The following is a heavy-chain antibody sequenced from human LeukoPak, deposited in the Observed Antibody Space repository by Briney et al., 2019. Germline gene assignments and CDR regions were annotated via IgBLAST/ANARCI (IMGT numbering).Heavy chain of an antibody. CDR2: INPNSGGT. CDR1: GYTFTGYY. Sequence: ASVKVSCKASGYTFTGYYMHWVRQAPGQGLEWMGWINPNSGGTNYAQKFQDWVTMTRDTSISTAYMELSRLRSDDTAVYYCARAGVYGGNLYYFDYWGQGTLVTVSS. CDR3: ARAGVYGGNLYYFDY. D-gene: IGHD4-23*01. J-gene: IGHJ4*02. V-gene: IGHV1-2*04.